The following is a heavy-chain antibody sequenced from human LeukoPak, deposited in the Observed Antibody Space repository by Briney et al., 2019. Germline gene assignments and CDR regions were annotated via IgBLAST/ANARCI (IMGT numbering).Heavy chain of an antibody. CDR3: ARVGDPYFFDY. CDR1: GFTFSSYA. J-gene: IGHJ4*02. CDR2: ISYDGSNK. D-gene: IGHD3-16*01. Sequence: GRSLRLSCAASGFTFSSYAMHWVRQAPGKGLEWVAVISYDGSNKYYADSVKGRFTISRDNAKNSLYLQMNSLRAEDTAVYYRARVGDPYFFDYWGQGTLVTVSS. V-gene: IGHV3-30-3*01.